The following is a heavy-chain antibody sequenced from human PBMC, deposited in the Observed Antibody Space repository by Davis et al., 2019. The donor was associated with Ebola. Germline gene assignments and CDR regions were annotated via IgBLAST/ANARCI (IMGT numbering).Heavy chain of an antibody. J-gene: IGHJ6*02. Sequence: ASVKVSCKASGGTFSSYAISWVRQAPGQGLEWMGVINPTDGSTFYAENFQGRVTMTRDTSTSTVDMEMASLKSEDTAVYYCARVTFRGMDVWGQGTTVTVSS. CDR1: GGTFSSYA. V-gene: IGHV1-46*01. CDR3: ARVTFRGMDV. D-gene: IGHD3-10*01. CDR2: INPTDGST.